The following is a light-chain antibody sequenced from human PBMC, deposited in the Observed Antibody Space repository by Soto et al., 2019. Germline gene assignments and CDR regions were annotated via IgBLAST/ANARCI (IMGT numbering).Light chain of an antibody. CDR2: KAS. Sequence: DIQMTQSPSTLSASVGDRITITCRASQSISSWLAWYQQKPGKAPKLLIYKASSLESGVPSRFSGSGSGTEFTLTISSLQPDDFATYYCQQYINSLRTLGQGTKVDIK. J-gene: IGKJ1*01. V-gene: IGKV1-5*03. CDR1: QSISSW. CDR3: QQYINSLRT.